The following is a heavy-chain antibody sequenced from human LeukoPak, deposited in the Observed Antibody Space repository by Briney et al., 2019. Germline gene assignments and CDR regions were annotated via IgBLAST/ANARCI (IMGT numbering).Heavy chain of an antibody. V-gene: IGHV3-11*01. J-gene: IGHJ3*02. CDR3: ARGPYYDTSKTSAFDI. CDR2: ISSSGSTI. Sequence: GGSLRLSCAASGFTFSDYYMSWIRQAPGKGLEWVSYISSSGSTIYYADSVEGRFTISRDNAKNSLYLQMNSLRAEDTAVYYCARGPYYDTSKTSAFDIWGQGTMVTVSS. CDR1: GFTFSDYY. D-gene: IGHD3-22*01.